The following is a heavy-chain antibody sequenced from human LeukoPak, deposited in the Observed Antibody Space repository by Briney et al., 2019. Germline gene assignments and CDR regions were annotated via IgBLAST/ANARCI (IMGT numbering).Heavy chain of an antibody. V-gene: IGHV3-74*01. D-gene: IGHD3-3*01. Sequence: GGSLRLSCAASGFTFSSYWMHWVRQAPGKGLVWVSRINSDGSSTSYADSVKGRFTISRDNAKNTLYLQMNSLRAEDTAVCYCASSIPDFWSGYWGNYYYYGMDVWGQGTTVTVSS. CDR3: ASSIPDFWSGYWGNYYYYGMDV. CDR2: INSDGSST. J-gene: IGHJ6*02. CDR1: GFTFSSYW.